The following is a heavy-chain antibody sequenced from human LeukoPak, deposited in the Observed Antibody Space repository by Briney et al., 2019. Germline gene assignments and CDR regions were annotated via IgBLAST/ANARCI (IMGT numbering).Heavy chain of an antibody. Sequence: SETPSLTCAVYGGSFSGYYWSWIRQPPGKGLEWIGEINHSGSTNYNPSLKSRVTISVDTSKNQFSLKLSSVTAADTAVYYCARGRAMVIYWGQGTLVTVSS. CDR3: ARGRAMVIY. D-gene: IGHD5-18*01. CDR2: INHSGST. CDR1: GGSFSGYY. J-gene: IGHJ4*02. V-gene: IGHV4-34*01.